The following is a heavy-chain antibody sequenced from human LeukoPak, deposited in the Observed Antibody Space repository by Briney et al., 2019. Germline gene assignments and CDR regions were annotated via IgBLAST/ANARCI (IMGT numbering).Heavy chain of an antibody. J-gene: IGHJ4*02. CDR3: ARVGLAAAGTPL. V-gene: IGHV3-21*01. CDR1: GFTFSSYS. Sequence: GGSLRLSCAASGFTFSSYSMNWVRQAPGKGLEWVSSISSSSSYIYYADSVKGRFTISRDNAKNSLYLQMNSLRAEDTAVYYCARVGLAAAGTPLWGQGTLVTVPS. CDR2: ISSSSSYI. D-gene: IGHD6-13*01.